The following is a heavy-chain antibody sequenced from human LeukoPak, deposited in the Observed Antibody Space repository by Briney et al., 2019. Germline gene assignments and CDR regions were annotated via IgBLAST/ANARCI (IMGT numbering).Heavy chain of an antibody. CDR1: GFTFSSNA. Sequence: GGSLRLSCAASGFTFSSNAMHWVRQAPGKGLEWVAVISYDGSNKYYADSVKGRFTISRDNSKNTLYLQMNSLRAEDTAVYYCARELSPHYYDSSGYSSSLDYWGQGTLVTVSS. CDR2: ISYDGSNK. D-gene: IGHD3-22*01. J-gene: IGHJ4*02. V-gene: IGHV3-30-3*01. CDR3: ARELSPHYYDSSGYSSSLDY.